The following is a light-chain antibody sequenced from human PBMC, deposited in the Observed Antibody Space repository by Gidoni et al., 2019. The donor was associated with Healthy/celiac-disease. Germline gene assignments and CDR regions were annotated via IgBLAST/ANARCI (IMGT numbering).Light chain of an antibody. CDR1: QSISSY. J-gene: IGKJ2*01. CDR3: QQSYSTPYT. V-gene: IGKV1-39*01. CDR2: AAS. Sequence: DIQMTHSPSSLSASVGDRVTITCRASQSISSYLNWYQQKPGNAPKLLIYAASSWQSGVPSRFSGSGSGTDFTLTISSLQPEDFATYYCQQSYSTPYTFGQGTKLEIK.